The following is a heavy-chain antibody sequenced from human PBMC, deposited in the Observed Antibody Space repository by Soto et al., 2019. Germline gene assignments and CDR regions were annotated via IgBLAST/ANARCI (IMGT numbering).Heavy chain of an antibody. CDR1: GFTFSSFS. D-gene: IGHD1-26*01. CDR3: ARDRVVGTTTTYYYYGMDV. J-gene: IGHJ6*02. Sequence: GGSLRLSCAASGFTFSSFSMNWVRQAPGKGLEWVSSISSSNSYIYYADSVKGRFTISRDNAKNSLYLQLNSLRAEDTAVYHWARDRVVGTTTTYYYYGMDVWGQGTTVTVSS. V-gene: IGHV3-21*01. CDR2: ISSSNSYI.